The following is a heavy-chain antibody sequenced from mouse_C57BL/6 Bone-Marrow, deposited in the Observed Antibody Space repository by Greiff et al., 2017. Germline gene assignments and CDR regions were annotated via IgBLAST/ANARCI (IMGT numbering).Heavy chain of an antibody. Sequence: DVKLQESGPGLVKPSQSLSLTCSVTGYSIPSGYYWNWIRQFPGTKLEWMGYISYDGSNKYNPSLKNRISITRDTYKNPFFLELSSVTTEDTATYYCEREEDIDIDGGRAGRFADWGQGTLVTVSA. CDR2: ISYDGSN. D-gene: IGHD1-1*02. CDR3: EREEDIDIDGGRAGRFAD. J-gene: IGHJ3*01. V-gene: IGHV3-6*01. CDR1: GYSIPSGYY.